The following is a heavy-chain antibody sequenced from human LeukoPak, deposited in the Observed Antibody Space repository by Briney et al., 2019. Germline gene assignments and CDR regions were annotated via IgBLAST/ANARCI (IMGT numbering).Heavy chain of an antibody. Sequence: SQTLSLTCAVSGGSISSGDYYWSWIRQPPGKGLEWIGSIYHSGSTYYNPSLKSRVTISVDTSKNQFSLKLSSVTAADTAVYYCASLSSIAVAWGQGTLVTVSS. J-gene: IGHJ4*02. CDR1: GGSISSGDYY. CDR3: ASLSSIAVA. D-gene: IGHD6-19*01. CDR2: IYHSGST. V-gene: IGHV4-30-2*03.